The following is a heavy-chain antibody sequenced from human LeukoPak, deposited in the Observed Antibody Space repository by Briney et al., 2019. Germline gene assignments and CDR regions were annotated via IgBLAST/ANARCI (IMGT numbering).Heavy chain of an antibody. J-gene: IGHJ4*02. D-gene: IGHD2-2*01. Sequence: GGSLRLSCAASGFTFSSYAMSWVRQAPGKGLEWVSAISGSGGSTYYADSVKGRFTISRDNSKNTLYLQMNSLRAEDTAVYYCSSHYCSSISCYVDYWGQGTLVTVSS. CDR2: ISGSGGST. CDR3: SSHYCSSISCYVDY. CDR1: GFTFSSYA. V-gene: IGHV3-23*01.